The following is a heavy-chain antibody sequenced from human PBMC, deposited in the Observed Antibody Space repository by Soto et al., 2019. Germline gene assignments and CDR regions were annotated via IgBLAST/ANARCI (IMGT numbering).Heavy chain of an antibody. V-gene: IGHV4-59*01. D-gene: IGHD6-13*01. CDR2: IHYTGST. Sequence: SETLSLTCTVSGGSMSRYYWTWIRQPPGKGLECIGNIHYTGSTNYNPSLKSRVTILLGTSTSQFSLKVSSVTAADTAVYYCARDARTSSSSSPLGRWGRGSRVSV. J-gene: IGHJ5*02. CDR3: ARDARTSSSSSPLGR. CDR1: GGSMSRYY.